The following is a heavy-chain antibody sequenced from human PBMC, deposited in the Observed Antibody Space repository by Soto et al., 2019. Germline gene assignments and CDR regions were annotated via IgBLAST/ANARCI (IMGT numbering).Heavy chain of an antibody. J-gene: IGHJ4*02. CDR3: ATSELN. V-gene: IGHV3-33*01. CDR2: IWYDGSNK. CDR1: GFTFSSYG. D-gene: IGHD1-7*01. Sequence: QVQRVESGGGVVQPGRSLRLSCAASGFTFSSYGMHWVRKAPGKGLEWVAVIWYDGSNKYYADAVKGRFTISRDNSKNTLYLQMNSLRAEDTAVYYCATSELNWGQGTLVTVSS.